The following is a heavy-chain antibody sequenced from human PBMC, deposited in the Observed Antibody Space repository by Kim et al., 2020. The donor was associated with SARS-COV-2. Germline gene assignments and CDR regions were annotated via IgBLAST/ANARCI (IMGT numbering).Heavy chain of an antibody. V-gene: IGHV3-23*01. Sequence: GGSLRLSCAASGFTINKFAMSWVRQAPGKGLEWVSLISGGGASTYYTDSVKGRFTISRDDSKSTLYLQMNGLRPDDTAVYYCAKLVAPPPVGYFDYWGQGALVTVSS. CDR1: GFTINKFA. J-gene: IGHJ4*02. CDR2: ISGGGAST. CDR3: AKLVAPPPVGYFDY. D-gene: IGHD5-12*01.